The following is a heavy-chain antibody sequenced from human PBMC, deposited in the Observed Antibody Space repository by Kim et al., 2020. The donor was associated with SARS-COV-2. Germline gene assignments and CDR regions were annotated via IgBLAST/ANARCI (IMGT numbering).Heavy chain of an antibody. D-gene: IGHD6-6*01. J-gene: IGHJ4*02. CDR1: GFTFADSW. CDR3: AKPWSIGFVN. V-gene: IGHV3-7*05. Sequence: GGSLRLSCSASGFTFADSWMIWVRRAPGKGLEWVANINQDGNQRQYLDSVTGRFTVSRNNAQESLFLQMSSLRSDDTATYYCAKPWSIGFVNWGQGSLV. CDR2: INQDGNQR.